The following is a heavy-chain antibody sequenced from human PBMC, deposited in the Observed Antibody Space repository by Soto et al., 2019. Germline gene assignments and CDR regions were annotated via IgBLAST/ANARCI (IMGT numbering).Heavy chain of an antibody. CDR2: TSYDGSDK. J-gene: IGHJ1*01. V-gene: IGHV3-30*19. CDR3: ARWGTAGGLDV. Sequence: ESGGGVVQPGTSLRVSCVGSGFTFRSYVIHWVRQAPGKGLEWVALTSYDGSDKYYDNSVRGRFTISRDNSRNTVDLQMDRLRLEDTALYYCARWGTAGGLDVWGEGTLVSVSS. CDR1: GFTFRSYV. D-gene: IGHD3-16*01.